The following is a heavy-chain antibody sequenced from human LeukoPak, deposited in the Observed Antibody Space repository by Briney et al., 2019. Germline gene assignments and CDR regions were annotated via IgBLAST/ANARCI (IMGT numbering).Heavy chain of an antibody. CDR2: ISAYNGNT. V-gene: IGHV1-18*01. CDR1: GYTFTSYG. CDR3: ARDLWTDGDYLFDY. Sequence: ASVKVSCKASGYTFTSYGTSWVRQAPGQGPEWMGWISAYNGNTNYAQKLQGRVTMTTDTSTSTAYMELRSLRSDDTAVYYCARDLWTDGDYLFDYWGQGTLVTVSS. D-gene: IGHD4-17*01. J-gene: IGHJ4*02.